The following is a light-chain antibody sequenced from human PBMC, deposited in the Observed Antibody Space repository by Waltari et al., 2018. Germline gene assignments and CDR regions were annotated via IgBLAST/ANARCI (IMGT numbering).Light chain of an antibody. V-gene: IGKV2-30*02. Sequence: DVVMNQSPLSLPVTLGQPASISCKSSQSLVHSDGNTHLNWFQQRPGQSPRRLIYRVSNRDSGVPDRFSGSGSGTDFTLKISRVEADDVGVYYCMQGTHWPYTFGQGTKLDIK. J-gene: IGKJ2*01. CDR2: RVS. CDR3: MQGTHWPYT. CDR1: QSLVHSDGNTH.